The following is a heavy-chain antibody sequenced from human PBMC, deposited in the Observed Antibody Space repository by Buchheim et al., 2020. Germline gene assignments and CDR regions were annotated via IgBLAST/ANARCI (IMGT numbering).Heavy chain of an antibody. CDR1: GYSFTSYW. D-gene: IGHD3-22*01. Sequence: EVQLVQSGAEVKKPGESLRISCKGSGYSFTSYWISWVRQMPGKGLEWMGRIDPSDSYTNYSPSFQGHFTISADQSISTAYPQWSSLKASDTAMYYCAIFRPYYYDSSGYPHTDAFDIWGQGT. J-gene: IGHJ3*02. V-gene: IGHV5-10-1*03. CDR3: AIFRPYYYDSSGYPHTDAFDI. CDR2: IDPSDSYT.